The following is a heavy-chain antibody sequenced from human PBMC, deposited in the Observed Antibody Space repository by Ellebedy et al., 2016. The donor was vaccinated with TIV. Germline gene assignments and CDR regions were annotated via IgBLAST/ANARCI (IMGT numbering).Heavy chain of an antibody. CDR2: VFSSGST. CDR3: ARFLSTGPAKDDD. J-gene: IGHJ4*02. D-gene: IGHD1-1*01. V-gene: IGHV4-39*01. Sequence: SETLSLTCTVSGDSIAGTSYYWGWVRQPPGKGLEWIGSVFSSGSTYYSTSFKSRITISVDTSKPQFSLRLTSVTAADTAVYYCARFLSTGPAKDDDWGQGSLVTVSS. CDR1: GDSIAGTSYY.